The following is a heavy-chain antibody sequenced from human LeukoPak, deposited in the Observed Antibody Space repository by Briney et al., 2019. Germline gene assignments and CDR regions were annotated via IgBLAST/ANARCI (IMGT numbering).Heavy chain of an antibody. Sequence: PSETLSLTCTVSGGSISTYSWTWVRQSPGKGVEWIGPVFTTTTNYSPALRSRVAISVHPSKNQFSLRLESVTTAEAVVYCCARVSTVASGMQFWGQGALVTVSS. V-gene: IGHV4-4*07. J-gene: IGHJ4*02. D-gene: IGHD6-19*01. CDR2: VFTTTT. CDR3: ARVSTVASGMQF. CDR1: GGSISTYS.